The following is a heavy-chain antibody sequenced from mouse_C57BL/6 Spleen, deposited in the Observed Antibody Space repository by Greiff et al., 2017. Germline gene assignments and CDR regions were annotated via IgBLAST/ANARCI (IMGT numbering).Heavy chain of an antibody. CDR1: GYTFTSYW. V-gene: IGHV1-50*01. CDR2: IDPSDSYT. CDR3: AREDKTGTGENY. J-gene: IGHJ2*01. Sequence: QVQLQQPGAELVKPGASVKLSCKASGYTFTSYWMPWVKQRPGQGLEWIGEIDPSDSYTNYNQKFKGKATLTVDTSSSTAYMQLSSLTSEDSAVYYCAREDKTGTGENYWGQGTTLTVSS. D-gene: IGHD4-1*01.